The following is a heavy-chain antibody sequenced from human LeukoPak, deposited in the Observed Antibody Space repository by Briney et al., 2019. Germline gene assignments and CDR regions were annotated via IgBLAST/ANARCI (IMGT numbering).Heavy chain of an antibody. D-gene: IGHD1-26*01. J-gene: IGHJ1*01. CDR3: ARGPRIVGATPAEYFQH. Sequence: GSLRLSCAASGFTFSSYWMSWVRQAPGKGLEWVANIKQDGSEKYYVDSVKGRFTISRDNAKNSLYLQMNSLRAEDTAVYYCARGPRIVGATPAEYFQHWGQGTLVTVSS. V-gene: IGHV3-7*01. CDR2: IKQDGSEK. CDR1: GFTFSSYW.